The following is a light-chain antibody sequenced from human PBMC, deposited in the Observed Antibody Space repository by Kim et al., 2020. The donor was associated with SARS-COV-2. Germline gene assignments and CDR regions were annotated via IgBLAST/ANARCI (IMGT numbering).Light chain of an antibody. V-gene: IGKV3-11*01. CDR1: QSVSSY. CDR3: QQRSNWPLT. CDR2: DAS. Sequence: PGERATRSWRASQSVSSYLAWYQQKPGQAPRLLNYDASNRATGIPARCSGSGSGTDFTLNISSLEPEDFAVYYCQQRSNWPLTFGGGTKVDIK. J-gene: IGKJ4*01.